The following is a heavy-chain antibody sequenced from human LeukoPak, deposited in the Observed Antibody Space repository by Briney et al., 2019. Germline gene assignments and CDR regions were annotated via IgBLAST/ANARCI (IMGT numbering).Heavy chain of an antibody. Sequence: SQTLSLTCAISGDSVSSNSAAWNWIRQSPSRGLEWLGRTYYRSKWYNDYAVPVKSRITINPDTSKNQFSLQLNSVTREDTAVYYCARGHFNRYYDILTGSTHYGMDVWGQGTTVTVSS. CDR1: GDSVSSNSAA. CDR3: ARGHFNRYYDILTGSTHYGMDV. CDR2: TYYRSKWYN. J-gene: IGHJ6*02. D-gene: IGHD3-9*01. V-gene: IGHV6-1*01.